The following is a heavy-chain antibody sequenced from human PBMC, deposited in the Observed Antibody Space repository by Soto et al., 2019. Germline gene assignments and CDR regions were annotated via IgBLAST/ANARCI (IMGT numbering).Heavy chain of an antibody. V-gene: IGHV3-74*01. CDR1: GFTFSAYW. CDR3: ATSKTFDY. J-gene: IGHJ4*02. CDR2: ISSDGTST. Sequence: EVQLVESGGGLVQPGGSLRLSCAASGFTFSAYWMHWVRQGPGEGPVWVSRISSDGTSTTYADSVKGRFTVSRDNARNTLYLQMNSLRVEDTAVYYCATSKTFDYWGQGTLFTVSP.